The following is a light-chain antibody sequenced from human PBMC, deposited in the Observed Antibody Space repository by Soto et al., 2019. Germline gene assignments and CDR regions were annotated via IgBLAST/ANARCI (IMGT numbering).Light chain of an antibody. Sequence: IVMTQSPATLSVSPGERVTFSCRASQSVTTTLAWYQHKPGQAPRLLISDASSGATGIPARFSGSGSGTEFTLTINSLQSEDFAVYYCQQYYTWPVTFGGGTKVDIK. CDR2: DAS. J-gene: IGKJ4*01. CDR3: QQYYTWPVT. CDR1: QSVTTT. V-gene: IGKV3-15*01.